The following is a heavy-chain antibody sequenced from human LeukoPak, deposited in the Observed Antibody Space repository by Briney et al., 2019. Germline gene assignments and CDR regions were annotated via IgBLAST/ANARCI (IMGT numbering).Heavy chain of an antibody. D-gene: IGHD4-11*01. V-gene: IGHV4-59*01. CDR3: ARWYSNYESTRWFDP. CDR2: IYYSGST. Sequence: PSETLSLTCTVSGGSISSYYWSWIRQPPGKGLEWIGYIYYSGSTNYNPSLKSRVTISVDTSKNQFSLKLSSVTAADTAVYYCARWYSNYESTRWFDPWGQGTLVTVSS. J-gene: IGHJ5*02. CDR1: GGSISSYY.